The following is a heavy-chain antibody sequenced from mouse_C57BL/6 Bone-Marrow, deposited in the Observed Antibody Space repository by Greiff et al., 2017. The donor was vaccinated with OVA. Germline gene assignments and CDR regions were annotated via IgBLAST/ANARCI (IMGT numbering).Heavy chain of an antibody. J-gene: IGHJ4*01. CDR1: GYTFTSYG. V-gene: IGHV1-81*01. CDR3: ATLLLLWAMDY. Sequence: QVQLQQSGAELARPGASVKLSCKASGYTFTSYGISWVKQSTGPGLEWIGEIYPRSGTTYYNEKFKGKATLTADKSSSTAYMELRSLTSEDSAVYFCATLLLLWAMDYWGQGTSGTVSS. CDR2: IYPRSGTT. D-gene: IGHD1-1*01.